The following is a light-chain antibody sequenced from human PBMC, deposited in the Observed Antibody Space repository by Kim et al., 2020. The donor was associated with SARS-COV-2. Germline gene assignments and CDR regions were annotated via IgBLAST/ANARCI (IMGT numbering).Light chain of an antibody. CDR1: QSVRSY. CDR3: QQRSDWPSLT. CDR2: DTS. V-gene: IGKV3-11*01. Sequence: EIVLTQSPATLSLSPGERATLSCRASQSVRSYLAWYQHKPGQAPRLLIYDTSNRATGIPARFSGSGSGTDFTLTISSLEPEDFAVYYCQQRSDWPSLTFGGGTKVDIK. J-gene: IGKJ4*01.